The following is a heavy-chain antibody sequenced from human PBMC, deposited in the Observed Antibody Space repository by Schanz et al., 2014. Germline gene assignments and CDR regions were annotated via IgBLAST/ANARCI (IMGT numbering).Heavy chain of an antibody. CDR2: MYINSGST. Sequence: EGKRVESFLFLIQPGGSLRLSCAVSGFTVNTNYMSWVRQAPGKGLEWISSMYINSGSTQYADSVKGRFIISRDSSKNTLFLQMNSLRAEDTAVYFCARDGGRDGYNLAFDVWGQGTLVTVSS. D-gene: IGHD5-12*01. J-gene: IGHJ3*01. CDR3: ARDGGRDGYNLAFDV. CDR1: GFTVNTNY. V-gene: IGHV3-53*01.